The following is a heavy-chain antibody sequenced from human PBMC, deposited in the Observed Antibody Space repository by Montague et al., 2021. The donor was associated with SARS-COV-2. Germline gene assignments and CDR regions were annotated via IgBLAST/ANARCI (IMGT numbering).Heavy chain of an antibody. CDR2: ISGSGSKM. J-gene: IGHJ3*02. CDR3: ARDQGGYGTFDI. D-gene: IGHD5-12*01. Sequence: SLRLSCAASGFIFSDYYMTWIRQAPGKGLEWVSHISGSGSKMYYADSVKGRFTISRDTANNSVYLQMNFLGAKDTAVYYCARDQGGYGTFDIWGQGTMVAVSS. V-gene: IGHV3-11*01. CDR1: GFIFSDYY.